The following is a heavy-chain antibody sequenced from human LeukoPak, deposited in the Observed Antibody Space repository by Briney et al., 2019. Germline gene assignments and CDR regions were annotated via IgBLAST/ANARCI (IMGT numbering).Heavy chain of an antibody. CDR2: IRYDGSNK. J-gene: IGHJ4*02. D-gene: IGHD3-22*01. V-gene: IGHV3-30*02. CDR1: GFTFSSYG. CDR3: AKEVLEYYYDSSGYYPCLDY. Sequence: PGGSLRLSCAASGFTFSSYGMHWVRQAPGKGLEWVAFIRYDGSNKYYADSVKGRFTISRDNSKNTLYLQMNSLRAEDTAVYYCAKEVLEYYYDSSGYYPCLDYWGQGTLVTVSS.